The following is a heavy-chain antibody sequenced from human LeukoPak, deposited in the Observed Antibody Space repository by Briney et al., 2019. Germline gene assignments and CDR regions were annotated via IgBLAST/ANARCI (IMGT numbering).Heavy chain of an antibody. V-gene: IGHV1-2*02. Sequence: ASVKVSCKASGYTFTGYYMYWVRQAPGQGLEWVGWINPNSGGTNYAQKFQGRVTMTRDTSISTAYMELSRLRSDDTAVYYCARESPISRTRFDYWGQGTLVTVSS. CDR2: INPNSGGT. CDR1: GYTFTGYY. J-gene: IGHJ4*02. CDR3: ARESPISRTRFDY. D-gene: IGHD2-2*01.